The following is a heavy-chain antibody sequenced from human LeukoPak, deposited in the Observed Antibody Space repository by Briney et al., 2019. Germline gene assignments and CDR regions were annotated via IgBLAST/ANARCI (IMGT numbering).Heavy chain of an antibody. D-gene: IGHD3-22*01. CDR3: ARGYYYDSSGPLDY. J-gene: IGHJ4*02. CDR2: IIPILGIA. CDR1: GYSFGSYA. Sequence: SVKVSCKSSGYSFGSYAISWVRQAPGQGLEWMGRIIPILGIANYAQKFQGRVTITADKSTSTAYMELSSLRSEDTAVYYCARGYYYDSSGPLDYWGQGTLVTVSS. V-gene: IGHV1-69*04.